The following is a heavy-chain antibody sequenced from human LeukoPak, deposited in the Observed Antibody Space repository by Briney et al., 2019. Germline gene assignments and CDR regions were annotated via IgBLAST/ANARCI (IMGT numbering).Heavy chain of an antibody. CDR3: ARVDSSGYFDY. D-gene: IGHD3-22*01. V-gene: IGHV3-7*04. Sequence: QPGGSLRLSCAASGFTFSRYWMSWVRQAPGKGLEWVANKKEDGSEKYYVDSVKGRFTISRDNAKNSLYLQMNSLRAEDTAVYYCARVDSSGYFDYWGQGTQVTVSS. CDR1: GFTFSRYW. J-gene: IGHJ4*02. CDR2: KKEDGSEK.